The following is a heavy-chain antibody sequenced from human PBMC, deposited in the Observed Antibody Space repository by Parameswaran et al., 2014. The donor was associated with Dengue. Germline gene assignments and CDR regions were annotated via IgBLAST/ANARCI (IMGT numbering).Heavy chain of an antibody. CDR3: ARGLKGWLLYVDYYYYGMDV. CDR2: ISSSSSTI. Sequence: VRQMPGKGLEWVSYISSSSSTIYYADSVKGRFTISRDNAKNSLYLQMNSLRAEDTAVYYCARGLKGWLLYVDYYYYGMDVWGQGTTVTVSS. V-gene: IGHV3-48*04. J-gene: IGHJ6*02. D-gene: IGHD3-3*01.